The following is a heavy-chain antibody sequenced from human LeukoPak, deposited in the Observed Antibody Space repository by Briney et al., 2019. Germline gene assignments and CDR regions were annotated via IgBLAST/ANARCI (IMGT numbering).Heavy chain of an antibody. CDR3: ARLLHYESSAYRPVDC. D-gene: IGHD3-22*01. CDR2: ICGSGGSTI. Sequence: PGGSLRLSCAASGFTFSSYAMSWVRQAPGKGLEWVSAICGSGGSTIYYAESGKGRFTISRANAKNSLYLQMNSLRAEDTAVYFCARLLHYESSAYRPVDCWGQGTLVSVSS. J-gene: IGHJ4*02. CDR1: GFTFSSYA. V-gene: IGHV3-23*01.